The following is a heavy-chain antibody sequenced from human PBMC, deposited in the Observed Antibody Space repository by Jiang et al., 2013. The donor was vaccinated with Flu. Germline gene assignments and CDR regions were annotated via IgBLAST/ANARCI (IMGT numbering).Heavy chain of an antibody. Sequence: VSGGSISSSGYVLGLDPPSPHGKGAGVDWEYLLCGTTHYNPSLKSRVTISVDTSKNQFSLNLRSVTAADTAVYYCARDRNHFDSTGYSDYWGQGTLVTVSS. J-gene: IGHJ4*02. CDR2: LLCGTT. V-gene: IGHV4-39*07. D-gene: IGHD3-22*01. CDR1: GGSISSSGYV. CDR3: ARDRNHFDSTGYSDY.